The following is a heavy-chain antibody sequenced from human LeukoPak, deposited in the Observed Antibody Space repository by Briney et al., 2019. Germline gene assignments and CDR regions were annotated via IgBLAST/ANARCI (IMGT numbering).Heavy chain of an antibody. V-gene: IGHV4-30-4*01. J-gene: IGHJ5*02. D-gene: IGHD6-13*01. CDR1: GGSISSGDYY. Sequence: SETLSLTCTVSGGSISSGDYYWSWIRQPPGKGLEWIGYIYYSGSTYYNPSLKSRVTISVDTSKNQFSLKLSSVTAADTAVYYCARLPGYSSSWYWFDPWGQGTLVTVSS. CDR2: IYYSGST. CDR3: ARLPGYSSSWYWFDP.